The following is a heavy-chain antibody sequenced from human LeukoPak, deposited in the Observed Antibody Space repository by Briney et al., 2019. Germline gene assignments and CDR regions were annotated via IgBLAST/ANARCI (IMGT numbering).Heavy chain of an antibody. J-gene: IGHJ4*02. CDR3: AKDNYTDSYYPFDY. CDR1: GIPLRGYA. Sequence: GGSLRLSCAGAGIPLRGYAMSWVRQALGKGLEWVSAMSGSGDSTLYADSVRGRFTISRDDSKNTLYLQMNNLRVEDTAVYYCAKDNYTDSYYPFDYWGQGTLVTVSS. D-gene: IGHD1-26*01. CDR2: MSGSGDST. V-gene: IGHV3-23*01.